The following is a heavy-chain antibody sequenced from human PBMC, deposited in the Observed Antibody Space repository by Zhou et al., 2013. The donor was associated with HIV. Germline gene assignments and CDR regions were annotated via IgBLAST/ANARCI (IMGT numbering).Heavy chain of an antibody. Sequence: QVQLLQSGPEVRRPGSSVRISCKTLGGTFNSYAISWVRQAPGQGLEWMGGIIPIFGTANYAQKFQGRVTITADESTSTAYMELSSLRSEDTAVYYCARESERGYWMIHWGQGTLVTVSS. CDR1: GGTFNSYA. CDR3: ARESERGYWMIH. D-gene: IGHD2-15*01. J-gene: IGHJ4*02. V-gene: IGHV1-69*12. CDR2: IIPIFGTA.